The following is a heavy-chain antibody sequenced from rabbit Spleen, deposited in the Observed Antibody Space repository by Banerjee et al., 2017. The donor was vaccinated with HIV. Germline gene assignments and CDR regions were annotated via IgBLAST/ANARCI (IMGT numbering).Heavy chain of an antibody. D-gene: IGHD2-1*01. CDR3: ARDLPTVIGWNLNL. J-gene: IGHJ4*01. V-gene: IGHV1S45*01. Sequence: QEHLKESGGGLVQPGGSLKLSCTASGFSFSNKAVMCWVRQAPGKGLEWIACINTATGKAVYATWAKGRFTISKTSSTTVTLQMTSLTAADTATYFCARDLPTVIGWNLNLWGPGTLVTVS. CDR2: INTATGKA. CDR1: GFSFSNKAV.